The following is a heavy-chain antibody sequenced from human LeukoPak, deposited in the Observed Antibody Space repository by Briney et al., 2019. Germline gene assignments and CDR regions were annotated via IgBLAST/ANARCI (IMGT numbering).Heavy chain of an antibody. CDR3: ARAGDGYNSYYYMDV. V-gene: IGHV4-59*01. D-gene: IGHD5-24*01. Sequence: PSETLSLTCTVSDVCIISYYWSWIRQPPGKGLEWIGHISYTGNTNYNPSLKSRVTISVDRPKNQVSLKLTSVTAADTAVYYCARAGDGYNSYYYMDVWGKGTTVTVSS. CDR2: ISYTGNT. CDR1: DVCIISYY. J-gene: IGHJ6*03.